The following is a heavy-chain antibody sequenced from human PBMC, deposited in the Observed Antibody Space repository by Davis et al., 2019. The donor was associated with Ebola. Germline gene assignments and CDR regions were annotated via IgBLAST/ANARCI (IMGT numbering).Heavy chain of an antibody. V-gene: IGHV3-21*01. CDR2: ISSSSSYI. Sequence: LSLTCAASGFTFSRYSMNWVRQAPGKGLEWVSSISSSSSYIYYADSVKGRFTISRDNAKNSLYLQMNSLRAEDTAVYYCASGVGARGYYYMDVWGKGTTVTVSS. J-gene: IGHJ6*03. CDR3: ASGVGARGYYYMDV. CDR1: GFTFSRYS. D-gene: IGHD1-26*01.